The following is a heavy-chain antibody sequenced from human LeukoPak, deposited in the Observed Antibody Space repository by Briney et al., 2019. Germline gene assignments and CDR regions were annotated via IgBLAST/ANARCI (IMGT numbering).Heavy chain of an antibody. J-gene: IGHJ3*02. V-gene: IGHV4-59*01. D-gene: IGHD1-26*01. CDR3: ARDRRRELLHAFDI. CDR1: GGTISRNY. CDR2: IDYSGST. Sequence: PSETLSLTCTVSGGTISRNYWSWIRQPPGKGLGWIAYIDYSGSTNYNPSLKSRLTISVDASKNQFSLKLSSVTAADTAVYYCARDRRRELLHAFDIWGQGTIVTVSS.